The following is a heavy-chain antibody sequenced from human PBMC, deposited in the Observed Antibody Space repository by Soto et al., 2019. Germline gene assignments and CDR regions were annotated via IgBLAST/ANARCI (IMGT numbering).Heavy chain of an antibody. V-gene: IGHV1-18*01. CDR3: ARASYCSGGTCTNWFHP. D-gene: IGHD2-15*01. J-gene: IGHJ5*02. Sequence: LVQSGVEVKKPGASVKVSCKASGYTFNDYGITWVRQAPGQGLEWVGWISTSIGHTNYAQSFQGRVTMTTDSSTTTAYMELRSLRSDDTAVYYCARASYCSGGTCTNWFHPWGQGTLVTVSS. CDR1: GYTFNDYG. CDR2: ISTSIGHT.